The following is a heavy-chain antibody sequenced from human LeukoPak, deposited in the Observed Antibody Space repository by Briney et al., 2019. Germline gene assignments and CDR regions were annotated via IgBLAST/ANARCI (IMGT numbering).Heavy chain of an antibody. V-gene: IGHV3-23*01. CDR2: ISGSGGST. D-gene: IGHD6-19*01. CDR3: AKDQAGGWYENWFDP. CDR1: GFSFSTSY. J-gene: IGHJ5*02. Sequence: GGSLRLSCAASGFSFSTSYMSWVRQAPGKGLEWVSAISGSGGSTYYADSVKGRFTISRDNSKNTLYLQMNSLRAEDTAVYYCAKDQAGGWYENWFDPWGQGTLVTVSS.